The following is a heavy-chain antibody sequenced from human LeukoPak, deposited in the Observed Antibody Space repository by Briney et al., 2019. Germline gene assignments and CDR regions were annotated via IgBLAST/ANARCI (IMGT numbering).Heavy chain of an antibody. V-gene: IGHV3-9*01. Sequence: GGSLRLSCEASGFTFDDYAMHWVRQAPGKGLEWVSGISWNSGSIGYADSVKGRFSISRDNGKNSLYLQMNSLRTEDTALYYCAKGHTYGLGESYLDIWGQGTLVSVSS. CDR3: AKGHTYGLGESYLDI. CDR1: GFTFDDYA. J-gene: IGHJ4*02. CDR2: ISWNSGSI. D-gene: IGHD5-18*01.